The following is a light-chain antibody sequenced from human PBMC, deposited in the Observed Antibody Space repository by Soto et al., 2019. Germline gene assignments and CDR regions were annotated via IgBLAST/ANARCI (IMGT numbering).Light chain of an antibody. CDR3: SSYAGYLGVV. J-gene: IGLJ2*01. Sequence: QSALTQPPSASGSPGQSVTISCTGTSSDVGGYNYVSWYQQHPGKAPKLMIYEVSKRPSGVPDRFSGSKSGNTASLTVSGLQAEDEADYYCSSYAGYLGVVFGGGTQLTVL. CDR2: EVS. CDR1: SSDVGGYNY. V-gene: IGLV2-8*01.